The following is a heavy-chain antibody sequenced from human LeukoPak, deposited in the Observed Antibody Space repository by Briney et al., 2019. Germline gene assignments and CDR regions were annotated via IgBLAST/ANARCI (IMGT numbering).Heavy chain of an antibody. CDR2: INAGNGNT. D-gene: IGHD5-12*01. CDR1: GYTFTSYA. Sequence: ASVKVSCKASGYTFTSYAMHWVRQAPGQRLEWMGWINAGNGNTKYSQKFRGRVTITRDTSASTAYMELSSLRSEDTAVYYCARGGEWLRFDYWGQGTLVTVSS. CDR3: ARGGEWLRFDY. V-gene: IGHV1-3*01. J-gene: IGHJ4*02.